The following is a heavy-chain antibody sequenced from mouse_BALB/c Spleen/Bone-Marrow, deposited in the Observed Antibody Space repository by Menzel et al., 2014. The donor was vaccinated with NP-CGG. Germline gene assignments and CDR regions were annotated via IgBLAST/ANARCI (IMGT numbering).Heavy chain of an antibody. D-gene: IGHD2-4*01. CDR3: ARDINYDIYWYFDV. J-gene: IGHJ1*01. CDR1: GSTFTDYY. CDR2: IRNKGKGYTT. V-gene: IGHV7-3*02. Sequence: EVMLVESGGGLVQPGGSLRLSCATSGSTFTDYYMSWVRQPPGKALEWLGFIRNKGKGYTTEYSASVKGRFTISRDNSQSILYPQMNTLRAEDSATYYCARDINYDIYWYFDVWGAGTTVTVSS.